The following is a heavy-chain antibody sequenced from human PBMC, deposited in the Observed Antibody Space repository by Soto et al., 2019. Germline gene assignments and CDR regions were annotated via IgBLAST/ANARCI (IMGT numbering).Heavy chain of an antibody. Sequence: QVQLVESGGGLVKPGGSLRLSCAASGFTFSDYYMTWIRQAPGKGLEWVSYISSSSTNTINYADSVKGRFTISRDNAKNSLYLQMNTLTAEDTAVYYCTRGPRPTSVGTGAYWGQGTLVTVSS. CDR1: GFTFSDYY. J-gene: IGHJ4*02. D-gene: IGHD3-10*01. CDR3: TRGPRPTSVGTGAY. V-gene: IGHV3-11*04. CDR2: ISSSSTNTI.